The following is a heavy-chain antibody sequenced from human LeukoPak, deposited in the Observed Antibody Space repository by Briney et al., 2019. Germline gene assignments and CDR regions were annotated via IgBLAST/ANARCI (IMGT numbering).Heavy chain of an antibody. CDR1: GFTFSSYA. D-gene: IGHD3-9*01. J-gene: IGHJ2*01. V-gene: IGHV3-30-3*01. Sequence: PGGSLSLSCAASGFTFSSYAMHWVRRAPGKGLEWVAVISYDGSNKYYADSVKGRFTISRDNSKNTLSLQMNSLRAEDTAVYYCARDGPPLLVTYPNWYFDLWGRGTLVTVSS. CDR2: ISYDGSNK. CDR3: ARDGPPLLVTYPNWYFDL.